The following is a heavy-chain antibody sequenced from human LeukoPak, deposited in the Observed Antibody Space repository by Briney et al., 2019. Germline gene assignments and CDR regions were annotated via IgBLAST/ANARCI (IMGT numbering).Heavy chain of an antibody. D-gene: IGHD2-21*01. Sequence: ASVKVSCKTYGSTFTWFLIHWVRQAPGQGLEWVGTINPRGDITSYAQRFQGRVTLTEDTSTSTFYMELSSLTSDDTAGYFCARPAYCDGTNCGYWLDPWGPGTLVTVSS. CDR3: ARPAYCDGTNCGYWLDP. CDR1: GSTFTWFL. CDR2: INPRGDIT. J-gene: IGHJ5*02. V-gene: IGHV1-46*01.